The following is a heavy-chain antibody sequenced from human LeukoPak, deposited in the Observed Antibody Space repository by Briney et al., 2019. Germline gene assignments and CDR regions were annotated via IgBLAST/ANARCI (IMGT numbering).Heavy chain of an antibody. CDR3: ARVPDFWSGYYFDY. CDR2: IYYSGST. Sequence: SETLSLTCTVSGGSISSGGYYRSWIRQHPGKGLEWIGYIYYSGSTYYNPSLKSRVTISVDTSKNQFSLKLSSVTAADTAVYYCARVPDFWSGYYFDYWGQGTLVTVSS. J-gene: IGHJ4*02. CDR1: GGSISSGGYY. V-gene: IGHV4-31*03. D-gene: IGHD3-3*01.